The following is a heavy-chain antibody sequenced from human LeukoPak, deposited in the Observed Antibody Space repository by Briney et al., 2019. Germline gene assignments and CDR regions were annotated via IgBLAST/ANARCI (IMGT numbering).Heavy chain of an antibody. V-gene: IGHV3-21*01. J-gene: IGHJ5*02. D-gene: IGHD4-11*01. Sequence: AGGSLRLSCAASGFTFSSYSMNWVRQAPGKGLEWVSSISSSSSYIYYADSVKGRFTISRDNAKNSLYLQMNSLRAEDTAVYYCASRATVTTDRFWFDPWGQGTLVTVSS. CDR3: ASRATVTTDRFWFDP. CDR1: GFTFSSYS. CDR2: ISSSSSYI.